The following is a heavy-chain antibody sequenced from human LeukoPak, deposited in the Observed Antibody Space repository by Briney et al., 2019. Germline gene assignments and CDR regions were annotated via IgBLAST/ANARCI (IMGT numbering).Heavy chain of an antibody. D-gene: IGHD3-3*01. CDR1: GGSISSYY. J-gene: IGHJ4*02. CDR2: IYYSGST. Sequence: SETLSLTCTVSGGSISSYYWSWIRQPPGKGLEWVGYIYYSGSTNYNPSLKSRVTISVDTSKNQFSLKLSSVTAADTAVYYCARALDFWSGYYGYWGQGTLVTVSP. V-gene: IGHV4-59*01. CDR3: ARALDFWSGYYGY.